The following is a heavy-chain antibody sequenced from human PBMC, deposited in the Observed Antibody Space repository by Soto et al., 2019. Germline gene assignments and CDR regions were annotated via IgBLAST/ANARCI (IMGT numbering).Heavy chain of an antibody. V-gene: IGHV3-15*01. CDR3: TTLSYLYYDGMDV. CDR2: IKSKVDGGTA. CDR1: GFTFSDAW. Sequence: HRGSLSLSCEASGFTFSDAWMNWVRQGPGKGLEWLGRIKSKVDGGTADYVAATKGRFSISRDDLKNMLYLQMNSLKPDDTAVYYCTTLSYLYYDGMDVWGQGTTVTVSS. D-gene: IGHD2-2*01. J-gene: IGHJ6*02.